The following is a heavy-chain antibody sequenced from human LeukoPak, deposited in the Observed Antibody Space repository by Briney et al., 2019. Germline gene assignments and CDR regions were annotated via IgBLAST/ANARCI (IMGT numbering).Heavy chain of an antibody. V-gene: IGHV3-23*01. CDR1: GFTFTSYA. CDR3: AKDLSPGVY. CDR2: ISGSGTST. Sequence: GGXXRLSCAASGFTFTSYAMNWVRQAPGKGLEWVSAISGSGTSTYYADSVKGRFTISRDNSKNTLYLQMDSLRAEDTAVYYCAKDLSPGVYWGQGTLVTVSS. J-gene: IGHJ4*02. D-gene: IGHD2-8*01.